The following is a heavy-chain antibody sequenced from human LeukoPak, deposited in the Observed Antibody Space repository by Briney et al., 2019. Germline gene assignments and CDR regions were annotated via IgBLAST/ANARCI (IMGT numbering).Heavy chain of an antibody. CDR1: GYTFTGYY. CDR2: INPNSGGT. Sequence: ASVKVSCKASGYTFTGYYMHWVRQAPGQGLEWMGWINPNSGGTNYAQKFQGRVTMTRDTSISTAYMELSRLRSDDTAVYDCARDVGATGGVVWFDPWGQGTLVTVSS. CDR3: ARDVGATGGVVWFDP. J-gene: IGHJ5*02. V-gene: IGHV1-2*02. D-gene: IGHD1-26*01.